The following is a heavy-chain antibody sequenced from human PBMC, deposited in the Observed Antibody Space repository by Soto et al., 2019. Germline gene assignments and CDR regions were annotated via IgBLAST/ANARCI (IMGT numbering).Heavy chain of an antibody. Sequence: EVRLLESGGDWIQPGGSLRLSCAASGFTFSSSVMRWVRQAPDKGLEWVSAVGGNSVSTFYADSVKGRFTISKDSSKNMLFLQLNSVRAEDTAVYYFAKSRGISPRWGYYYMDVLGKGTTVTVS. D-gene: IGHD7-27*01. J-gene: IGHJ6*03. CDR1: GFTFSSSV. V-gene: IGHV3-23*01. CDR2: VGGNSVST. CDR3: AKSRGISPRWGYYYMDV.